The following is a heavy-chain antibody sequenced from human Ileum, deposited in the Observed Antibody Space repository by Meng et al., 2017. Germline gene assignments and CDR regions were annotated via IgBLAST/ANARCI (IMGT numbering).Heavy chain of an antibody. CDR3: AKGGPFGDK. J-gene: IGHJ4*02. CDR2: IKGDGSEK. D-gene: IGHD3-10*01. Sequence: GESLKISCAASGFTFSNYWMIWFRQAPGKGLEWVADIKGDGSEKQYVDSVKGRFAISRDNTKNSLYLQINSLRAEDTAVYYCAKGGPFGDKWGRGTLVTVSS. V-gene: IGHV3-7*01. CDR1: GFTFSNYW.